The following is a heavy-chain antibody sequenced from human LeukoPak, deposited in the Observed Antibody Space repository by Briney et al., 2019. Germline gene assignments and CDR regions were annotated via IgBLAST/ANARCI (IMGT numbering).Heavy chain of an antibody. Sequence: GRCLRLSCVSSVFTLCSYGMHWVRPAPGRGRAGVAVIWYDGSNKYYADSVKGRFTISRDNSKNTLYLQMNSLRAEDTAVYYCAREVVVIIKDAFDIWGQGTMVTVSS. CDR2: IWYDGSNK. CDR3: AREVVVIIKDAFDI. V-gene: IGHV3-33*01. J-gene: IGHJ3*02. D-gene: IGHD3-22*01. CDR1: VFTLCSYG.